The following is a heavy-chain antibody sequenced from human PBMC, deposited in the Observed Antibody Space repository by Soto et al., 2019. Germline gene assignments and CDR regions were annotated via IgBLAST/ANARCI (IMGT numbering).Heavy chain of an antibody. V-gene: IGHV4-31*03. CDR3: ARGCGGDCHHGMDV. J-gene: IGHJ6*02. CDR2: IYYSGST. CDR1: GGSISSGGYY. D-gene: IGHD2-21*02. Sequence: QVQLQESGPGLVKPSQTLSLTCTVSGGSISSGGYYWSWIRQHPGKGLEWIRYIYYSGSTYYNPSLSSRGTISVDTSTTQCSLRLSSVPAADTAVYYCARGCGGDCHHGMDVWGQGTTVTVSS.